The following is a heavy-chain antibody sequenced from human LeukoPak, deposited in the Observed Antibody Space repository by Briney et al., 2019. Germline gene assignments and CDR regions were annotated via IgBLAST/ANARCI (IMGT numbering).Heavy chain of an antibody. V-gene: IGHV1-46*01. CDR1: GYTFTSHY. D-gene: IGHD2-15*01. J-gene: IGHJ4*02. CDR2: INPSGGST. Sequence: ASVKVSCTASGYTFTSHYMHWVRQAPGQGLEWMGIINPSGGSTSYAQKFQGRVTMTRDTSTSTVYMELSSLRSEDTAVYYCARGESNIVVVVAATLFDYWGQGTLVTVSS. CDR3: ARGESNIVVVVAATLFDY.